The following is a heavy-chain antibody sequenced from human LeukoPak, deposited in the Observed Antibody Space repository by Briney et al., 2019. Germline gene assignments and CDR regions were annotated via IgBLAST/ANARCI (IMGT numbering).Heavy chain of an antibody. CDR3: ARVRSGSHDAFDI. J-gene: IGHJ3*02. CDR1: GGSISSYY. Sequence: PSETLSLTCTVSGGSISSYYWSWIRQPPGKGLEWIGYIYYSGSTNYNPSLKSRVTISVDTSKNQFSLKLSPVTAADTAVYYCARVRSGSHDAFDIWGQGTMVTVSS. CDR2: IYYSGST. V-gene: IGHV4-59*01. D-gene: IGHD1-26*01.